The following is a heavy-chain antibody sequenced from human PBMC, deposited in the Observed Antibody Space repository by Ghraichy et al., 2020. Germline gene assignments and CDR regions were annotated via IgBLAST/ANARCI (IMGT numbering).Heavy chain of an antibody. J-gene: IGHJ4*02. CDR2: IYHSGST. D-gene: IGHD7-27*01. CDR3: ARGALTWDFDY. CDR1: GGSISSGGYS. Sequence: SETLSLTCAVSGGSISSGGYSWSWIRQPPGKGLEWIGYIYHSGSTYYNPSLKSRVTISVDRSKNQFSLKLSSVTAADTAVYYCARGALTWDFDYWGQGTLVTVSS. V-gene: IGHV4-30-2*01.